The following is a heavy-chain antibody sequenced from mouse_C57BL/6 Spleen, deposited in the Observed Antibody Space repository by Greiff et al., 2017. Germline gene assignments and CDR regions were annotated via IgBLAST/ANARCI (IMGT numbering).Heavy chain of an antibody. J-gene: IGHJ2*01. CDR3: ARGYGYDVGYFDY. D-gene: IGHD2-2*01. V-gene: IGHV5-17*01. CDR2: ISSGSSTI. CDR1: GFTFSDYG. Sequence: DVMLVESGGGLVKPGGSLKLSCAASGFTFSDYGMHWVRQAPEKGLEWVAYISSGSSTIYYADTVKGRFTISRDNAKNTLFLQMTSLRSEDTAMYYCARGYGYDVGYFDYWGQGTTLTVSS.